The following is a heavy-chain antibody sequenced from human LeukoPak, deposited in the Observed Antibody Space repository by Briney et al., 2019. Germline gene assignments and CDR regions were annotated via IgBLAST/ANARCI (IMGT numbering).Heavy chain of an antibody. Sequence: GASVKVSCKASGNSFTGYYMHWVRQAPGQGLEWMGWINPNSGGTNYAQKFQGRVTMTRDTSISTAYMELSRLRSDDTAVYYCARAAYYYGSGSSPGGYWGQGTLVTVSS. D-gene: IGHD3-10*01. CDR1: GNSFTGYY. CDR2: INPNSGGT. CDR3: ARAAYYYGSGSSPGGY. J-gene: IGHJ4*02. V-gene: IGHV1-2*02.